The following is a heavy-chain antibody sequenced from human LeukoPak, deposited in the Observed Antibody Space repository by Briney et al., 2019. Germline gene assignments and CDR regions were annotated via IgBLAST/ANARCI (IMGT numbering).Heavy chain of an antibody. J-gene: IGHJ4*02. D-gene: IGHD7-27*01. CDR1: GYTFTSYA. CDR2: INAGNGNT. V-gene: IGHV1-3*01. Sequence: GASVKVSCKASGYTFTSYAMHWVRQAPGQRLEWMGWINAGNGNTKYSQKFQGRVTITRDTSASTAYMELSSLRSEDTAVYYCARGGLGTPYPLDYWGQGTLVTVSS. CDR3: ARGGLGTPYPLDY.